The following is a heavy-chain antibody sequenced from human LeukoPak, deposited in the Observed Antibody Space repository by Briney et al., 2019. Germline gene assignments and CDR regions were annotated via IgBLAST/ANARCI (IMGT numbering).Heavy chain of an antibody. V-gene: IGHV1-69*04. CDR2: IIPILGIA. CDR3: AVAAAGTNYFDY. CDR1: GGTFSSYA. J-gene: IGHJ4*02. Sequence: ASVKVSCKASGGTFSSYAISWVRQAPGQGLEWMGRIIPILGIANYAQKFQGRVTITADKSTSTAYMELSSLRSEDTAVYYCAVAAAGTNYFDYWGQGTLVTVSS. D-gene: IGHD6-13*01.